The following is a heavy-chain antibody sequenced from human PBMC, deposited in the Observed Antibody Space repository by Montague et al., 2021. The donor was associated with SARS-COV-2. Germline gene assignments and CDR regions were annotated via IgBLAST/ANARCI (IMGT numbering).Heavy chain of an antibody. V-gene: IGHV4-61*02. J-gene: IGHJ4*02. CDR3: SRVGSGTLEFDF. Sequence: TLSLTCTVSGASISTGMYYWSWIRQPAGKGLEWIGRIRTTGHTDYNSSLESRVFMSVDTSTNQFSLSLTSVTAADTAVYFCSRVGSGTLEFDFWGQGTLVTVSS. CDR1: GASISTGMYY. D-gene: IGHD1-26*01. CDR2: IRTTGHT.